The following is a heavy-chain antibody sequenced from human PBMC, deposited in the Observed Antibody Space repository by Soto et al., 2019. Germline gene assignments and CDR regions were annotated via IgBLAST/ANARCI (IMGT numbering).Heavy chain of an antibody. CDR3: AKERDPQRSTSLDS. V-gene: IGHV3-30*18. D-gene: IGHD6-6*01. CDR1: GFTFSNYG. J-gene: IGHJ4*02. Sequence: QVQLVESGGGVVQPGRSLRLSCAASGFTFSNYGMQWVRQAPGKGLEWVSVISYNGKVTKYADFVKGRLTISRDNSKNTLSLQMNSLRGEDTAVYYCAKERDPQRSTSLDSWGQGTLVTVAS. CDR2: ISYNGKVT.